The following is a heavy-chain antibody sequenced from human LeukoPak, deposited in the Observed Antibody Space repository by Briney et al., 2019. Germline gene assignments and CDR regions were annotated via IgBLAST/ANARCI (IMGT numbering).Heavy chain of an antibody. Sequence: GGSLRLSCAASGFAFSNYAMHWVRQAPGKGLEWVTSIRRDVANTDYADSVKGRFTISRDNSKNTLHLQMSSLRPDDTAVYYCAKERAALGIDYWGQGILVTVSS. J-gene: IGHJ4*02. CDR1: GFAFSNYA. V-gene: IGHV3-30*02. CDR2: IRRDVANT. D-gene: IGHD6-13*01. CDR3: AKERAALGIDY.